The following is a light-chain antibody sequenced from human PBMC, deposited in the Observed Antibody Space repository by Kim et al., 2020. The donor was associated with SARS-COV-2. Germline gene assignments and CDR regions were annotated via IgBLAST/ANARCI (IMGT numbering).Light chain of an antibody. J-gene: IGLJ3*02. Sequence: SYELTQPPSVSVAPGKTATVTSGANNIGSKSVHWYQQKPGQAPVLVIYYDSDRPSGIPERFSGSKSENTATLTTSRVEDGEEADYYCQVWDSSSDHWVFGGGTKLTVL. CDR3: QVWDSSSDHWV. CDR2: YDS. V-gene: IGLV3-21*04. CDR1: NIGSKS.